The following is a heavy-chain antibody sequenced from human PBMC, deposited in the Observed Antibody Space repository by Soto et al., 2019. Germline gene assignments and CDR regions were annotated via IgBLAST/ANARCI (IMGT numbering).Heavy chain of an antibody. Sequence: SVKVSCKASGGTFSSYTITWVRQAPGQGLEWMGRIIPILGIANYAQKFQGRVTITADKSTSTAYMELSSLRSEDTAVYYCARDEYSSSWNWFDPWGQGTLVTVSS. D-gene: IGHD6-13*01. CDR3: ARDEYSSSWNWFDP. J-gene: IGHJ5*02. CDR1: GGTFSSYT. CDR2: IIPILGIA. V-gene: IGHV1-69*04.